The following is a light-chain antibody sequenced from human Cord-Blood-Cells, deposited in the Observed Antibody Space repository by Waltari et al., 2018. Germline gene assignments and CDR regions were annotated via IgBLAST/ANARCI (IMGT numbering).Light chain of an antibody. Sequence: QSVLPQPPSAPGTPGPRVTLPCSGSRSNIGSHSLNLYPQRPGTAPKLLIYRNNQRPSGVPDRFSGSKSGTSASLAISGLQSEDEADYYCAAWDDSLNGWVFGGGTKLTVL. CDR1: RSNIGSHS. J-gene: IGLJ3*02. V-gene: IGLV1-44*01. CDR3: AAWDDSLNGWV. CDR2: RNN.